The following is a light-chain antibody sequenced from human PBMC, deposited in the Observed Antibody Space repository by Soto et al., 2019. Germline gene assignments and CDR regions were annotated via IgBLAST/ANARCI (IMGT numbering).Light chain of an antibody. Sequence: EVVLTQSPGTLSLSPGERATLYCRTSQTIVSTYLAWYQQKAGQAPRLLMYGTSSRATVIPDRFSGSGSGTDFTLTISSVEPEDFAIYYCQQYSGSPPRTFGQGTKVEIK. CDR2: GTS. CDR1: QTIVSTY. J-gene: IGKJ1*01. V-gene: IGKV3-20*01. CDR3: QQYSGSPPRT.